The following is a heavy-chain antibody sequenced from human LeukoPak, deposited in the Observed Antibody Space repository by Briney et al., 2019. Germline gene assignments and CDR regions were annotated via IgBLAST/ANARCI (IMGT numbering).Heavy chain of an antibody. CDR2: ISGSGGDT. CDR3: AKGPVVTLDI. D-gene: IGHD2-15*01. CDR1: GFTFSNYA. Sequence: PGGSLRLSCAASGFTFSNYAMTWVRQAPGKGLEWVSTISGSGGDTYYADSVKGRFTVSRDNSRNTLYLQMKSLRAEDTAVYYCAKGPVVTLDIWGQGTMVTVSS. J-gene: IGHJ3*02. V-gene: IGHV3-23*01.